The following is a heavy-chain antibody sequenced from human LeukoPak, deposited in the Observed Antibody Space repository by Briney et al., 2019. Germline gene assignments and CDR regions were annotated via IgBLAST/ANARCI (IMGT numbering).Heavy chain of an antibody. V-gene: IGHV4-30-4*01. D-gene: IGHD5/OR15-5a*01. CDR2: IYYSGST. J-gene: IGHJ4*02. CDR3: ARDRSVYDHLDY. CDR1: GDSINSGDYY. Sequence: SQTLSLTCTVSGDSINSGDYYWSWIRQPPGKGLEWIGYIYYSGSTYYNPSLKSRITISVDTSKNQFSLKLSSVTAADTAVYYCARDRSVYDHLDYWGQGTLVTVSS.